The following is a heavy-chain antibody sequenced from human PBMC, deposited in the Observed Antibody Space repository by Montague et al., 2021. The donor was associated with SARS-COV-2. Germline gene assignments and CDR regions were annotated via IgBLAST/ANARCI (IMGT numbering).Heavy chain of an antibody. J-gene: IGHJ4*02. CDR3: ASIPTRFNTVRGVIDN. CDR1: GGSISSYY. Sequence: SETLSLTCTVSGGSISSYYWSWVRQSAGKGLEWIWRLYITGSTNXNSALEGQVTMSVDTSRNQFYLKLTSVTAADTAVYYCASIPTRFNTVRGVIDNWGQGVLVTVSS. D-gene: IGHD3-10*01. CDR2: LYITGST. V-gene: IGHV4-4*07.